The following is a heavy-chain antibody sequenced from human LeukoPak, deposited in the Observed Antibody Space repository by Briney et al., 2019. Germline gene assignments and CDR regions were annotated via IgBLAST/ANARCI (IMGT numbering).Heavy chain of an antibody. V-gene: IGHV1-8*02. Sequence: WASVKVSCKASGYTFTGYYMHWVRQAPGQGLEWMGWMNPNSGNTGYAQKFQGRVTMTRNTSISTAYMELSSLRSEDTAVYYCARPPTIFDRRAFGYWGQGTLVTVSS. CDR1: GYTFTGYY. CDR3: ARPPTIFDRRAFGY. CDR2: MNPNSGNT. D-gene: IGHD3-3*01. J-gene: IGHJ4*02.